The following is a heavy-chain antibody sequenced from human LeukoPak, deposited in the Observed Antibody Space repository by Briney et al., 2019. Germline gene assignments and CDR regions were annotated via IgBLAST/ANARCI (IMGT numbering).Heavy chain of an antibody. D-gene: IGHD3-10*01. CDR1: GFTFSDYY. J-gene: IGHJ6*02. Sequence: GGSLRLSCAASGFTFSDYYMSWIRQAPGKGLEWVSYISSSGSTIYYADSMKGRFTISRDNAKNSLYLKMNSLRAEDTAVYYCAREYRELLWFGELLSLRYYYGMDVWGQGTTVTVSS. CDR2: ISSSGSTI. V-gene: IGHV3-11*01. CDR3: AREYRELLWFGELLSLRYYYGMDV.